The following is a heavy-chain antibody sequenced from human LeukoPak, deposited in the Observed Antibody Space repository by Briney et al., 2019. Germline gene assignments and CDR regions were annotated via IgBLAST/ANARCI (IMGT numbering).Heavy chain of an antibody. CDR2: INPNNGGT. V-gene: IGHV1-2*02. CDR1: GFSFTGYY. Sequence: ASLKVSCKASGFSFTGYYIHWVRQAPGQGLEWMGWINPNNGGTTYAQKFQGRVTMTRDTSISTAYMELSRLRSDDTAVYYCAREMFFGGSYLADYYYYGMDVWGQGTTVTVSS. CDR3: AREMFFGGSYLADYYYYGMDV. D-gene: IGHD1-26*01. J-gene: IGHJ6*02.